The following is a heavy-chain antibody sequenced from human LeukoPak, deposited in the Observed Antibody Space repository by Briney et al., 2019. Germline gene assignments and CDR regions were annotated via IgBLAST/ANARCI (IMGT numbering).Heavy chain of an antibody. D-gene: IGHD3-10*01. CDR1: GGSISSYY. V-gene: IGHV4-4*07. CDR3: AKTMVRGVIIFDS. CDR2: IYTSGST. Sequence: PSETLSLTCTVSGGSISSYYWSWIRQPAGQGLGWIWRIYTSGSTNYYPSLKSRVSMSVDASKNQFSLKLSCGTAADTAVYYCAKTMVRGVIIFDSWGQGTLVTVSS. J-gene: IGHJ4*02.